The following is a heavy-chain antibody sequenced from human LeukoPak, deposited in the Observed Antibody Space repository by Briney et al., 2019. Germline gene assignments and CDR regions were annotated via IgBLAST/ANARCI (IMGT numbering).Heavy chain of an antibody. D-gene: IGHD3-3*01. J-gene: IGHJ4*02. Sequence: GGSLRLSCAASGFTFSNYGIHWVRQAPGKGLEWVAFIRYDGSNKEYADSVKGRFTISRDNSKNTLYLQMNSLRAEDTAVYYCAKDQGAGITIFGVADLYFDYWGQGTLVTVSS. CDR2: IRYDGSNK. CDR3: AKDQGAGITIFGVADLYFDY. V-gene: IGHV3-30*02. CDR1: GFTFSNYG.